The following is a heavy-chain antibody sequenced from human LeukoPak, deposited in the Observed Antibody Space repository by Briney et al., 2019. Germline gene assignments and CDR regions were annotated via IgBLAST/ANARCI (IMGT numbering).Heavy chain of an antibody. Sequence: RRSPRPSCAASGFTSAEDAMHWVRQPPRKGLEWVSLVSRDGGTTYYADSVKGRLNISRDNIKNSLYLYLDSLRAEDTGFYYCAKAEYGGNYKPFDFWGQGTLVTVYS. CDR3: AKAEYGGNYKPFDF. CDR1: GFTSAEDA. CDR2: VSRDGGTT. D-gene: IGHD4-23*01. J-gene: IGHJ4*02. V-gene: IGHV3-43*02.